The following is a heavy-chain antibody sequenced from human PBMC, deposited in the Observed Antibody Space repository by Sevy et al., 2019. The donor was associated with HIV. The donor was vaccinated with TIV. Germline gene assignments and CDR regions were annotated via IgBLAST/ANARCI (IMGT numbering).Heavy chain of an antibody. CDR3: ARHLSGSYSIDY. D-gene: IGHD1-26*01. CDR2: IYYSGST. CDR1: GGSISSSSYY. V-gene: IGHV4-39*01. J-gene: IGHJ4*02. Sequence: SETLSLTCTVSGGSISSSSYYWGWIRQPPGKGLEWIGSIYYSGSTYYNPSLKSRVTISVDTSKNQFSLKLSAVTAAVTAVYYCARHLSGSYSIDYWGQGTLVTVSS.